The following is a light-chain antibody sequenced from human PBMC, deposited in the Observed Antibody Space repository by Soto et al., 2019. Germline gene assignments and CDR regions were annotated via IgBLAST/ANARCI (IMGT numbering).Light chain of an antibody. CDR1: QDISNW. V-gene: IGKV1-5*01. CDR3: QQYDTFWT. Sequence: DIQMTQSPSTLSASVGGRVTITCRASQDISNWLAWYQQKPGKAPKLLIYDVSSLESGVPSRFSGSGSGTEFTLTISSLQPYDFATDYCQQYDTFWTFGQGTKVEIQ. CDR2: DVS. J-gene: IGKJ1*01.